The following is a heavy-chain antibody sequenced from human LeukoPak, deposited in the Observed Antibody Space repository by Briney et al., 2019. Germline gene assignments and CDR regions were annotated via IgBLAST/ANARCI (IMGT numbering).Heavy chain of an antibody. D-gene: IGHD3-22*01. Sequence: PSETLSLTCSVSGDSISNSYWTWIRQPPGKGLEWIGYIYYSWGTNYNPSLKSRVTISIDTSKNQVSLKVNSVTAADTAVYYCVRLDSSPHMDVWGKGTTVTVSS. CDR1: GDSISNSY. J-gene: IGHJ6*03. CDR2: IYYSWGT. CDR3: VRLDSSPHMDV. V-gene: IGHV4-59*08.